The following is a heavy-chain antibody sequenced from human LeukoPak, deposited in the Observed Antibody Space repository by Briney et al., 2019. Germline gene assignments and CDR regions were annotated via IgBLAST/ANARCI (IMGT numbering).Heavy chain of an antibody. Sequence: SGPTLVNPTQTLTLTCTFSGFSLSTSGVGVGWIRQPPGKALEWLALIYWNNDKRYSPSLKSRLTITKDTSKNQVVLTMTNMDPVDTATYYCAHSSLYYDFWSGYEYYFDYWGQGTLVTVSS. V-gene: IGHV2-5*01. CDR1: GFSLSTSGVG. J-gene: IGHJ4*02. CDR3: AHSSLYYDFWSGYEYYFDY. D-gene: IGHD3-3*01. CDR2: IYWNNDK.